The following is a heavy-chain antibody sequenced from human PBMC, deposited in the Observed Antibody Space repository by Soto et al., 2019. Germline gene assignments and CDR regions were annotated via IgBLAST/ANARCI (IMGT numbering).Heavy chain of an antibody. Sequence: TLSLNCAVSGGYISGGYYNWRWIQQPPGKGLEWTGLIYKSRSTYYNSSLKSRVTISVDRSKNHFFLNLTSVTAADTAVYYCASYRKFFQIWAKGTKVTVYS. J-gene: IGHJ6*04. D-gene: IGHD3-3*01. CDR2: IYKSRST. V-gene: IGHV4-30-2*01. CDR3: ASYRKFFQI. CDR1: GGYISGGYYN.